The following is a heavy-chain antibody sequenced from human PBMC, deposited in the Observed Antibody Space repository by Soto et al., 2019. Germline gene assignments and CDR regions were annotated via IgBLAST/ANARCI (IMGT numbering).Heavy chain of an antibody. CDR3: ARLPHAYDFWSGYSRKNNWFDP. Sequence: SETLSLTCTVSGGSISSSSYYWGWIRQPPGKGLEWIGSIYYSGSTYYNLSLKSRVTISVDTSKNQFSLKLSSVTAADTAVYYCARLPHAYDFWSGYSRKNNWFDPWGQGTLVTVSS. CDR1: GGSISSSSYY. CDR2: IYYSGST. J-gene: IGHJ5*02. V-gene: IGHV4-39*01. D-gene: IGHD3-3*01.